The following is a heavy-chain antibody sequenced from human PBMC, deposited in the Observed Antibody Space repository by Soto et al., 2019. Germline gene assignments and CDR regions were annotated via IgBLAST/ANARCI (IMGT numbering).Heavy chain of an antibody. CDR2: ISGSGGST. J-gene: IGHJ2*01. D-gene: IGHD7-27*01. Sequence: EVQLLESGGGLVQPGGSLRLSCAASGFTFSSYAMSWVRQAPGKGLEWVSAISGSGGSTYYADSVQGRFPISRDNSKNTLYLQLHSLRAEDTAIYYCVKRHGDGYFDLWGRGTLVTVSS. CDR3: VKRHGDGYFDL. CDR1: GFTFSSYA. V-gene: IGHV3-23*01.